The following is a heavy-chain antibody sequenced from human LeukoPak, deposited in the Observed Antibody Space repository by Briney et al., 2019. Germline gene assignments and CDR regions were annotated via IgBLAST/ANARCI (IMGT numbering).Heavy chain of an antibody. Sequence: GGSLRLSCAASGFTFDDYGMSWVRQAPGKGLEWVSGINWNGDRTGYADSVRGRFTISRDNAKNSLYLQMNSLRAEDTAVYYCARAYSTSWYSFDYWGQGTLVTVSS. V-gene: IGHV3-20*04. CDR3: ARAYSTSWYSFDY. D-gene: IGHD6-13*01. CDR1: GFTFDDYG. J-gene: IGHJ4*02. CDR2: INWNGDRT.